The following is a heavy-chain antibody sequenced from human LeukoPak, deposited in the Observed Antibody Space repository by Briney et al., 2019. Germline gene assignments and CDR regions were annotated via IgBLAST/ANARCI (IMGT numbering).Heavy chain of an antibody. CDR3: ARQLDTGSPY. CDR1: GGSISSSTYY. V-gene: IGHV4-39*01. CDR2: ISYSGNT. D-gene: IGHD5-18*01. J-gene: IGHJ4*02. Sequence: SETLSLTCTVSGGSISSSTYYWGWIRQPPGKGLEWIGIISYSGNTYYSPSLQSRVTISVDTSKNQFSQKLSSVTAADTAVYYCARQLDTGSPYWGQGTLVTVSS.